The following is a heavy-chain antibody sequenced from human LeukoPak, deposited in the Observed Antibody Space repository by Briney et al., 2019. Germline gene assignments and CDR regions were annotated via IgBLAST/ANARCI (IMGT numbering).Heavy chain of an antibody. V-gene: IGHV1-2*02. CDR1: GYTFTGYY. D-gene: IGHD5-12*01. J-gene: IGHJ4*02. Sequence: ASVKVSCKASGYTFTGYYIHWVRQAPGQGLEWMGWIDPNNGGTNYAQKFQGRVTMTRDTSISTAYMDLSRLRSDDTAIYYCTRDIVATIGYWGQGALVTVSS. CDR2: IDPNNGGT. CDR3: TRDIVATIGY.